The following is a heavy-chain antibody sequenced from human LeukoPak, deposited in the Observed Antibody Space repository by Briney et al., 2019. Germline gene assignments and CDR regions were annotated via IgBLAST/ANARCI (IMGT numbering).Heavy chain of an antibody. CDR3: VRGYSSSTVDY. CDR1: GGSISSYY. CDR2: IYYSGTT. J-gene: IGHJ4*02. D-gene: IGHD6-6*01. V-gene: IGHV4-59*01. Sequence: SETLSLTCTVSGGSISSYYWSWIRQPPGKGLEWIGYIYYSGTTNYNPSLKSRVTISVDTSKNQFSLKLTSVTAADTAVYYCVRGYSSSTVDYWGQGTLVTVSS.